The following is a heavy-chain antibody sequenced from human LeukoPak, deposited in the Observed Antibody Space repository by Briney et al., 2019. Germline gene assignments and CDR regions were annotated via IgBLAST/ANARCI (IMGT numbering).Heavy chain of an antibody. CDR3: ARLHDSLIGYRLGKKAYFDY. V-gene: IGHV4-39*07. Sequence: PSETLSLTCTVSGGSINSGSYYWGWVRQPPGKGLEWIGSFFYTGRNYHYNPSLRSRVSFSIDTSNKQFSLKLSSVTAADTAVYYCARLHDSLIGYRLGKKAYFDYWGQGTLVTVSS. CDR2: FFYTGRN. CDR1: GGSINSGSYY. J-gene: IGHJ4*02. D-gene: IGHD3-9*01.